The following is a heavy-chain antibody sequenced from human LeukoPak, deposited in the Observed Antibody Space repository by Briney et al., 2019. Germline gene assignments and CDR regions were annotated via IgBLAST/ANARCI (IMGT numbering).Heavy chain of an antibody. V-gene: IGHV3-23*01. CDR1: GFTFSSYA. J-gene: IGHJ4*02. CDR3: AKARYQLLSTFDY. CDR2: ISGSGGST. D-gene: IGHD2-2*01. Sequence: PGGSLRLSCAASGFTFSSYAMSWVRQAPGKGLEWVPAISGSGGSTYYADSVKGRFTISRDNSKNTLYLQMNSLRAEDTAVYYCAKARYQLLSTFDYWGQGTLVTVSS.